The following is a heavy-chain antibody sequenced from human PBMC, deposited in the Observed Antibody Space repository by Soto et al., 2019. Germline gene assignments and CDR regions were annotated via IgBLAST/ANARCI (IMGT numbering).Heavy chain of an antibody. Sequence: GESLKISCKGSGYNFTTYWIGWVRQMPGKGLEWMGIIYPGDSDTRYSPSFQGQVTISADKSISTAYLQWSSLKASDTAMYYCARRVTNWDDGFDIWGQGTMVTVSS. CDR3: ARRVTNWDDGFDI. CDR2: IYPGDSDT. D-gene: IGHD7-27*01. J-gene: IGHJ3*02. V-gene: IGHV5-51*01. CDR1: GYNFTTYW.